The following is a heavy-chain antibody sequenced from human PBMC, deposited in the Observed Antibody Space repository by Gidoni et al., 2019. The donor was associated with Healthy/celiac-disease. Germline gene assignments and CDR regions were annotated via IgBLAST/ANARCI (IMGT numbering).Heavy chain of an antibody. V-gene: IGHV3-23*01. D-gene: IGHD3-10*01. CDR3: AKCPLWFGECGFDY. CDR2: ISGSGGST. Sequence: EVQLLESGGGLVQPGGSLSLSCAASGFPFSSYAMSWVRQAPGKGLEWVSAISGSGGSTYYADSVKGRFTISRDNSKNTLYLQMNSLRAEDTAVYYCAKCPLWFGECGFDYWGQGTLVTVSS. CDR1: GFPFSSYA. J-gene: IGHJ4*02.